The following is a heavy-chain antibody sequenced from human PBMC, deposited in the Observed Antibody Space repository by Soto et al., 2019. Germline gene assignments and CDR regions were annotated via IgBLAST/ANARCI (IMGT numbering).Heavy chain of an antibody. J-gene: IGHJ6*03. Sequence: PSETLSLTCTVSGGSISSYYWSWIRQPPGKGLEWIGYIYYSGSTNYNPSLKSRVTISVDTSKNQFSLKLSSVTAADTAVYYCARHGAFDWLLSSDYYYYYMDVRGKGTTVTVSS. D-gene: IGHD3-9*01. CDR2: IYYSGST. CDR3: ARHGAFDWLLSSDYYYYYMDV. V-gene: IGHV4-59*08. CDR1: GGSISSYY.